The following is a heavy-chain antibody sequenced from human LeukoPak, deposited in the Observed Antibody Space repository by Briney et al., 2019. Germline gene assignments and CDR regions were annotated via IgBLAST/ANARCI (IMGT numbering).Heavy chain of an antibody. CDR1: GGSISSGSYY. Sequence: TSETLSLTRTVSGGSISSGSYYWSWIRQPAGKGLEWIGRIYTSGSTNYNPSLKSRVTISVDTSKNQFSLKLSSVTAADTAVYYCAREAYCGGDCYYATDYWGQGTLVTVSS. CDR3: AREAYCGGDCYYATDY. CDR2: IYTSGST. D-gene: IGHD2-21*02. V-gene: IGHV4-61*02. J-gene: IGHJ4*02.